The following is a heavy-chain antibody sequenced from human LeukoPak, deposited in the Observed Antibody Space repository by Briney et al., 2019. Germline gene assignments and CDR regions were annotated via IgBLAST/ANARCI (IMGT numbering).Heavy chain of an antibody. V-gene: IGHV4-39*01. CDR2: IYYSGNT. CDR3: ARHTTSRYYFDY. CDR1: GGSISSSSYY. D-gene: IGHD1-26*01. Sequence: SETLSLTCTVSGGSISSSSYYWGWIRQPPGKGLEWIGSIYYSGNTYYNPSLKSRVTISVDTSKNQFSLKLSSVTAADTAVYYCARHTTSRYYFDYWGQGTLVTVSP. J-gene: IGHJ4*02.